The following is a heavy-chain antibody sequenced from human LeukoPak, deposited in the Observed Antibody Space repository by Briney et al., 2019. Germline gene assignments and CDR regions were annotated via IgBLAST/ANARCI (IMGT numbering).Heavy chain of an antibody. Sequence: GGSLRLSCAASGNYWMHWARQAPGKGLVWVSHINSDGSWTSYADSVKGRFTISKDNAKNTVYLQMNSLRAEDTAVYYCVSFYETHWGRGTLVTVSS. J-gene: IGHJ4*02. CDR2: INSDGSWT. CDR3: VSFYETH. V-gene: IGHV3-74*01. D-gene: IGHD2/OR15-2a*01. CDR1: GNYW.